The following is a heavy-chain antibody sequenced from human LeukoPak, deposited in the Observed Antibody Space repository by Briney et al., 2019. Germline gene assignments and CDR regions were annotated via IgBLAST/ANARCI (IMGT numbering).Heavy chain of an antibody. D-gene: IGHD6-6*01. CDR2: ISSSSSYI. V-gene: IGHV3-21*01. CDR1: GFTFSSYS. CDR3: ARSTTGAARPSY. J-gene: IGHJ4*02. Sequence: GGSLRLSCAASGFTFSSYSMNWVRQAPGKGLEWVSSISSSSSYIYYADSVKGRFTISRDNAKNSLYLQMNSLRAEDTAVYYCARSTTGAARPSYWGQGTLVTVSS.